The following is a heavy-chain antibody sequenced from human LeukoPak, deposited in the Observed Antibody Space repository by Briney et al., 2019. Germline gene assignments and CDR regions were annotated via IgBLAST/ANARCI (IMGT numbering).Heavy chain of an antibody. V-gene: IGHV3-21*01. CDR3: TRDGGRREDY. D-gene: IGHD1-26*01. Sequence: PGGSLRLSCAASGFTFSSYSMNWVRQAPGKGLEWVSSISSSSSYIYYADSVKGRFTISRDNAKNSLYLQMNGLRDEDTAVYYCTRDGGRREDYWGQGTLVTVSS. CDR1: GFTFSSYS. J-gene: IGHJ4*02. CDR2: ISSSSSYI.